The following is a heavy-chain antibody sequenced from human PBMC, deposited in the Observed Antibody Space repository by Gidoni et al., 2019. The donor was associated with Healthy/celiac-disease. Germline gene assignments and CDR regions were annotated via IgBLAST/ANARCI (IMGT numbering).Heavy chain of an antibody. V-gene: IGHV3-30*18. CDR1: GFTFSSSG. Sequence: QVQLVESGGGVVQPGRSLRLSCAASGFTFSSSGMHWVRQAPGKGLEWVAVISYDGSNKYYADSVKGRFTISRDNSKNTLYLQMNSLRAEDTAVYYCANQPTYYGSGSYALDYWGQGTLVTVSS. J-gene: IGHJ4*02. CDR3: ANQPTYYGSGSYALDY. CDR2: ISYDGSNK. D-gene: IGHD3-10*01.